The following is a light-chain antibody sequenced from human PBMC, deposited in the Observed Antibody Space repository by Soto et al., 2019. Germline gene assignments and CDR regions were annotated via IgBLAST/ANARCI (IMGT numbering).Light chain of an antibody. J-gene: IGKJ4*01. CDR2: LGS. Sequence: DIVMTQSPLSLPVTPGEPASISCRSSQSLLHSNGYNYLDWYMQKPGQSPQLLIYLGSNRASGVTDRFSGSGSGTDFTLKISRLEAEDVGVYYCMQALQTPPTFGGGTKVEIK. V-gene: IGKV2-28*01. CDR3: MQALQTPPT. CDR1: QSLLHSNGYNY.